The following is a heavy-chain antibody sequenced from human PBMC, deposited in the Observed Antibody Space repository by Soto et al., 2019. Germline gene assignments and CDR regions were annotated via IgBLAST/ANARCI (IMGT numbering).Heavy chain of an antibody. CDR3: ARHGPIAAAGTVFDY. CDR2: IYYSGST. V-gene: IGHV4-59*08. CDR1: GGSISNYY. J-gene: IGHJ4*02. Sequence: QVQLQESGPGLVKPSETLSLTCTVSGGSISNYYWSWIRQPPGKGLEWIGYIYYSGSTRYNPSLKSRFTISVDTSKNQFSLKLSSVPAADTAVYYCARHGPIAAAGTVFDYWGQGTLVTVSS. D-gene: IGHD6-13*01.